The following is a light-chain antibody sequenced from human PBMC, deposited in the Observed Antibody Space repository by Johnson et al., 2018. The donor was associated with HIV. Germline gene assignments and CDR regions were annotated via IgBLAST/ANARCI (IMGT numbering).Light chain of an antibody. CDR1: RSNTGRNY. J-gene: IGLJ1*01. CDR3: ATWVGSLTSGGV. CDR2: ENN. V-gene: IGLV1-51*02. Sequence: QSVLTQPPSVSAAPGQRVTIYCSGSRSNTGRNYASWYQQLPGTAPKLLIYENNKRPSGIPDRFSGSKSGPSATLGITGLQTGEAADSYCATWVGSLTSGGVFGTGTKVTVL.